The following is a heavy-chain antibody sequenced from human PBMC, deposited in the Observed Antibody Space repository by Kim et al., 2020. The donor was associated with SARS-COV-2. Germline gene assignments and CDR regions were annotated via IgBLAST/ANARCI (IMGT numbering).Heavy chain of an antibody. CDR3: ARGEIVAREASYFDY. V-gene: IGHV4-38-2*02. CDR2: IYHSGST. CDR1: GYSISSGYY. D-gene: IGHD2-15*01. Sequence: SETLSLTCTVSGYSISSGYYWGWIRQPPGKGLEWIGSIYHSGSTYYNPSLKSRVTISVDTSKNQFSLKLSSVTAADTAVYYCARGEIVAREASYFDYWGQGTLVTVSS. J-gene: IGHJ4*02.